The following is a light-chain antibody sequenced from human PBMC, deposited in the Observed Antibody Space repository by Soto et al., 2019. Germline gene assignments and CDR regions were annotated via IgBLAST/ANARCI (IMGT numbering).Light chain of an antibody. V-gene: IGKV3-20*01. CDR2: GAS. CDR3: QQYGSSPIT. Sequence: EIVLTQSPGTLSLSPGERATLSCRPSQSVSNRYLAWYQQKPGQAPRLLIYGASSRATGIPGRFSGSGSGTDFTLTISRLEPEDFAVYYCQQYGSSPITFGQGTRLEIK. J-gene: IGKJ5*01. CDR1: QSVSNRY.